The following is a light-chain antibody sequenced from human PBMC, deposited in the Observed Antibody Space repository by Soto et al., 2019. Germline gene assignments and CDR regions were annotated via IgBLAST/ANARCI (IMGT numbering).Light chain of an antibody. Sequence: QSVLTQPPSVSGAPGQRVIISCTGGSSNIGANNDVHWYQQTPGRAPKLLIYGDNNRPSGVPDRFSGSKSGTSASLAITGLQAEDEADYYCQTFDSSLTISWVFGGGTKLTVL. CDR2: GDN. CDR3: QTFDSSLTISWV. J-gene: IGLJ3*02. V-gene: IGLV1-40*01. CDR1: SSNIGANND.